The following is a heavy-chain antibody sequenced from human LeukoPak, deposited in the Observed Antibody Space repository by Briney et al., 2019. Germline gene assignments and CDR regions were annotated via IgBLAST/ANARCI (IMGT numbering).Heavy chain of an antibody. CDR2: ISSSGSTI. D-gene: IGHD3-16*02. CDR1: GFTFSGYG. Sequence: PGGSLRLSCAASGFTFSGYGMTWVRQAPGKGLEWVSYISSSGSTIYYADSVKGRFTISRGNAKNSLYLQMNSLRAEDTAVYYCASNIRGRYDYVWGSYRDTGDYWGQGTLVTVSS. V-gene: IGHV3-48*04. CDR3: ASNIRGRYDYVWGSYRDTGDY. J-gene: IGHJ4*02.